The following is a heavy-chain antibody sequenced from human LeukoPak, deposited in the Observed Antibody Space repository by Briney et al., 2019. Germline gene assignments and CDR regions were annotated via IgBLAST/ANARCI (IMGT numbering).Heavy chain of an antibody. Sequence: GGSLRLSCAASGFTFAIHSMSWVRQAPGKGLGWVSLIGTSDTYYADSVKGRFTISRDNSKDTLYLQINSLRAEDTAIYYCVKDGLPGNGVYDWFDHWVQGTLVTVSS. V-gene: IGHV3-23*01. CDR1: GFTFAIHS. CDR3: VKDGLPGNGVYDWFDH. CDR2: IGTSDT. J-gene: IGHJ5*02. D-gene: IGHD5/OR15-5a*01.